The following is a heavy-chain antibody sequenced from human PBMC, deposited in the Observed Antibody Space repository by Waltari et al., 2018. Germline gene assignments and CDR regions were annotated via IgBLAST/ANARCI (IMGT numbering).Heavy chain of an antibody. CDR3: ARVLDSRSGFDY. D-gene: IGHD6-13*01. J-gene: IGHJ4*02. V-gene: IGHV1-8*03. CDR2: MNHISGNT. Sequence: QVQLVQSGTELKKPGASVKVSCKASGYTFANYNINWVRQATGQGLEWMGWMNHISGNTFYAQRFQGRVTITGDTSGSTAYIELSSLRSEDTAMYYCARVLDSRSGFDYWGQGTLVTVSS. CDR1: GYTFANYN.